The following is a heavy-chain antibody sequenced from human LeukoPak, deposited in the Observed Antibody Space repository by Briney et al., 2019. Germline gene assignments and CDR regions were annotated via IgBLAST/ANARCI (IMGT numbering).Heavy chain of an antibody. D-gene: IGHD4-11*01. CDR2: TYGGDRA. CDR3: ARGAYSPNPPYYYYFMDV. Sequence: PGGSLRLSCAASGFIVSSTYMSWARQAPGKGLEWVSLTYGGDRATYADSVKGRFTVSSDNLQNAVYLQMDSLRVEDTAVYFCARGAYSPNPPYYYYFMDVWGKGTTVTVSS. V-gene: IGHV3-53*01. J-gene: IGHJ6*03. CDR1: GFIVSSTY.